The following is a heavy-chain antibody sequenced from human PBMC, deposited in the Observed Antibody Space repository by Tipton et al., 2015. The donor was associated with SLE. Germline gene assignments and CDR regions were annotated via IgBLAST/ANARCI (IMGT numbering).Heavy chain of an antibody. CDR2: INHSGST. CDR1: GGSFSGYY. D-gene: IGHD6-13*01. V-gene: IGHV4-34*01. CDR3: ASLRAAAGFGY. Sequence: TLSLTCAVYGGSFSGYYWSWIRQPPGMGLEWIGEINHSGSTNYNPSLKSRVTISVDTSKNQFSLKLSSVTAADTAVYYCASLRAAAGFGYWGQGTLVTVSS. J-gene: IGHJ4*02.